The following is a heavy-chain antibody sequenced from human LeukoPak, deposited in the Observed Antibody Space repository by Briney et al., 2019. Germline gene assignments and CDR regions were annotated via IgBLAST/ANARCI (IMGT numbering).Heavy chain of an antibody. CDR2: IKQDGSEK. CDR1: GFTFSSYW. D-gene: IGHD3-22*01. J-gene: IGHJ4*02. Sequence: AGGSLRLSCAASGFTFSSYWMSWVRQAPGKGLEWVANIKQDGSEKYYVDSVKGRFTISRDNAKNSLYLQMNSLRAEDTAVYFCAKEVYSGYYTPGDYWGQGNLVTVSS. CDR3: AKEVYSGYYTPGDY. V-gene: IGHV3-7*03.